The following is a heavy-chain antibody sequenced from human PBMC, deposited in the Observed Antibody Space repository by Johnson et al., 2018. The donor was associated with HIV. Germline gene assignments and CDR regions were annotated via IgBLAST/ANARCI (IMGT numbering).Heavy chain of an antibody. CDR3: AKDLNYGSGPVDI. CDR2: ISYDGSNT. J-gene: IGHJ3*02. CDR1: GFTFSSYA. V-gene: IGHV3-30*04. D-gene: IGHD3-10*01. Sequence: QVQLVESGGGLVQPGRSLRLSCAASGFTFSSYAMHWVRQAPGKGLEWVAVISYDGSNTYYADSVKGRFTISRDNSKNTLYLQMNSLRAEDTAVYYCAKDLNYGSGPVDIWGQGAMVTVSS.